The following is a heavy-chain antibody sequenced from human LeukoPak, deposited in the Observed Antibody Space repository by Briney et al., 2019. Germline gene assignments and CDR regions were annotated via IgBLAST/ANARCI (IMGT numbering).Heavy chain of an antibody. CDR2: IYYSGST. V-gene: IGHV4-59*11. CDR3: GRGGHSISSYWFDP. J-gene: IGHJ5*02. Sequence: PSETLSLTCTVFGASISSHYWSWIRQPPRKGLEWIGYIYYSGSTSYNPSLKSRVTISIETSKNQFSLKLTTVTAADTAVYYCGRGGHSISSYWFDPWGQGTLVTVSS. D-gene: IGHD6-6*01. CDR1: GASISSHY.